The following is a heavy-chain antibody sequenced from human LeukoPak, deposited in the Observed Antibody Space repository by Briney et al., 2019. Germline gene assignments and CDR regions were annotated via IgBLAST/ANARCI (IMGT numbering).Heavy chain of an antibody. Sequence: ASVKVSCKASGYTFTGYYMHWVRQAPGQGLEWVGRINPNSGGTNYAQKFQGRVTMTRDTSISTAYMELSRLRSDDTAVYYCARVVRAYGAPGFDPWGQGTLVTVSS. CDR2: INPNSGGT. V-gene: IGHV1-2*06. J-gene: IGHJ5*02. CDR3: ARVVRAYGAPGFDP. CDR1: GYTFTGYY. D-gene: IGHD4-17*01.